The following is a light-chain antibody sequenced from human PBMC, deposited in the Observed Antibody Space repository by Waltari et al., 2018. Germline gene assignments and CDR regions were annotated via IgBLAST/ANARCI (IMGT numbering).Light chain of an antibody. CDR3: QQSYTSPFS. CDR2: AAS. J-gene: IGKJ3*01. Sequence: DIQMTQSPPSLSASVGDTVTISCRASQIISNYLSWYHQRPGKVPKFLFYAASTLHSEVPSRFSGNGSGTDFTLTINSLQPEDFGTYYCQQSYTSPFSFGPGTKVDIK. V-gene: IGKV1-39*01. CDR1: QIISNY.